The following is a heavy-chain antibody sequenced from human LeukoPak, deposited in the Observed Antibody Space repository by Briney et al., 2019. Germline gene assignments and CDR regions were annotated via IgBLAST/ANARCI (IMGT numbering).Heavy chain of an antibody. J-gene: IGHJ4*02. CDR2: ISSSSSYI. D-gene: IGHD3-22*01. V-gene: IGHV3-21*01. CDR1: GFTFSSHS. CDR3: ARGRSFMGQITMIVGPPDY. Sequence: GGSLRLSCAASGFTFSSHSMNWVRQAPGKGLEWVSSISSSSSYIYYADSVKGRFTISRDNAKNSLYLQMNSLRAEDTAVYYCARGRSFMGQITMIVGPPDYWGQGTLVTVSS.